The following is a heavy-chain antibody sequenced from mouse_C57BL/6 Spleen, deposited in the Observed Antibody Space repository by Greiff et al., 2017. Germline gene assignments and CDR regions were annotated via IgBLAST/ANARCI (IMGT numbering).Heavy chain of an antibody. CDR3: ARGNGYYAPYYFDY. CDR1: GYSITSGYY. V-gene: IGHV3-6*01. Sequence: EVQRVESGPGLVKPSQSLSLTCSVTGYSITSGYYWNWIRQFPGNKLEWMGYISYDGSNNYNPSLKNRISITRDTSKNQFFLKLNSVTTEDTATYYCARGNGYYAPYYFDYWGQGTTLTVSS. D-gene: IGHD2-3*01. J-gene: IGHJ2*01. CDR2: ISYDGSN.